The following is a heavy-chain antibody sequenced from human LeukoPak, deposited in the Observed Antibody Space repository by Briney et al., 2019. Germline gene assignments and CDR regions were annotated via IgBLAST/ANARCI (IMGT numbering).Heavy chain of an antibody. CDR3: ARVQPAYQLWFGESDYGMDV. J-gene: IGHJ6*02. CDR2: IYTSGST. CDR1: GGSFSGYY. V-gene: IGHV4-59*10. Sequence: PSETLSLTCAVYGGSFSGYYWSWIRQPAGKGLEWIGRIYTSGSTNYNPSLKSRVTMSVDTSKNQFSLKLSSVTAADTAVYYCARVQPAYQLWFGESDYGMDVWGQGTTVTVSS. D-gene: IGHD3-10*01.